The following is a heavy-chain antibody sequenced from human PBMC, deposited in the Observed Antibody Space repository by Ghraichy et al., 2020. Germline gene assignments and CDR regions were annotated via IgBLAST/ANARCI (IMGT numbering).Heavy chain of an antibody. D-gene: IGHD1-20*01. CDR2: IWYDGSNK. CDR3: ASLGTNWNFDY. V-gene: IGHV3-33*01. CDR1: GFTFSSYG. Sequence: GGSLRLSCAASGFTFSSYGMHWVRQAPGKGLEWVAVIWYDGSNKYYADSVKGRFTISRDNSKNTLYLQMNSLRAEDTAVYYCASLGTNWNFDYWGQGTLVTVSS. J-gene: IGHJ4*02.